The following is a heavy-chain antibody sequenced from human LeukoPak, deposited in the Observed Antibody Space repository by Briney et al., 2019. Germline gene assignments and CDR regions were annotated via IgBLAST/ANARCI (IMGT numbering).Heavy chain of an antibody. V-gene: IGHV3-74*01. CDR1: GFTFSRYW. Sequence: PGGSLRLSCAASGFTFSRYWMHWIRQAPGKGLAWVSHINSDGSSTSYADSVKGRFTISRDNAKNTLYLQMDSLRAEDTAVYYCARELLSGYDHYDAFDIWGQGTLVTVSS. J-gene: IGHJ3*02. CDR3: ARELLSGYDHYDAFDI. CDR2: INSDGSST. D-gene: IGHD5-12*01.